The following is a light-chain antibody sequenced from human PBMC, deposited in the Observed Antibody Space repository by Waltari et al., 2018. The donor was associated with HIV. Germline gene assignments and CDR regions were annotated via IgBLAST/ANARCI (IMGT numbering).Light chain of an antibody. Sequence: QPALTQPAPASGSPGQSITISCTGTSSEVGNNNYVSWYQQHPGKAPKLMIYDVSKRPSGVSNRFSGSKSGNTASLTISGLQAEYEADYYCCSYAGSSTFVFGTGTKVTVL. V-gene: IGLV2-23*02. CDR3: CSYAGSSTFV. CDR1: SSEVGNNNY. J-gene: IGLJ1*01. CDR2: DVS.